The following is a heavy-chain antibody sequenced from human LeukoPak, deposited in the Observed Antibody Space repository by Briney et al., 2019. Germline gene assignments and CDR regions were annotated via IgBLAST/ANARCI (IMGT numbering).Heavy chain of an antibody. D-gene: IGHD3-3*01. V-gene: IGHV3-74*01. CDR1: GFTFSSYW. CDR3: AKEAENYDFWSGLVAHNWFDP. CDR2: INSDGSST. Sequence: GGSLRLSCAASGFTFSSYWMHWVRQAPGKGLVWVSRINSDGSSTSYADSVKGRFTISRDNAKNTLYLQMNSLRAEDTAVYYCAKEAENYDFWSGLVAHNWFDPWGQGTLVTVSS. J-gene: IGHJ5*02.